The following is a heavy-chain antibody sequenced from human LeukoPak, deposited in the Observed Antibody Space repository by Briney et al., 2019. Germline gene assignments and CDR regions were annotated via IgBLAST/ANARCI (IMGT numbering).Heavy chain of an antibody. V-gene: IGHV3-33*01. D-gene: IGHD6-19*01. J-gene: IGHJ4*02. CDR1: GFTFSSYG. CDR2: IYYDGNTK. CDR3: ARDGSGGGWRYFDY. Sequence: GRSLRLSCTASGFTFSSYGFHWVRQAPGKGLEWVADIYYDGNTKYYGDSVKGRFTISRDNSENTLFLQMNSLRAEDTAVYYCARDGSGGGWRYFDYWGQGALVTVSS.